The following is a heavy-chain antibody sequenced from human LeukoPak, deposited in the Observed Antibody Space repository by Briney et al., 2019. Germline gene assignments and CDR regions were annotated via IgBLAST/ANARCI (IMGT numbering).Heavy chain of an antibody. CDR1: GFTFSSYA. V-gene: IGHV3-30-3*01. J-gene: IGHJ4*02. CDR3: ARVSGSGYSYGYPYYFDY. Sequence: PGGSLRLSCAASGFTFSSYAMHWVRQAPGKGLEWVAVISYDGSNKYYADSVKGRFTISRDNSKNTLYLQMNSLRAEDTAVYYCARVSGSGYSYGYPYYFDYWGQGTLVTVSS. CDR2: ISYDGSNK. D-gene: IGHD5-18*01.